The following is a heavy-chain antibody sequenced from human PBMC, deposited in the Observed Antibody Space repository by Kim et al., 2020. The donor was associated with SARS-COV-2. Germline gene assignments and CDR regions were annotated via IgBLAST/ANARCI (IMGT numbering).Heavy chain of an antibody. D-gene: IGHD6-13*01. Sequence: SETLSLTCTVSGGSVSSGSYYWSWIRQPPGKGLEWIGYIYYSGSTNYNPSLKSRVTISVDTSKNQFSLKLSSVTAADTAVYYCAAAAAQEWWFDPWGQGTLVTVSS. CDR2: IYYSGST. CDR3: AAAAAQEWWFDP. V-gene: IGHV4-61*01. CDR1: GGSVSSGSYY. J-gene: IGHJ5*02.